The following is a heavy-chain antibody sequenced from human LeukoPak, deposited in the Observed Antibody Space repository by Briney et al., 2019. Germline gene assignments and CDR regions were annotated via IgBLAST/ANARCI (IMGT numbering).Heavy chain of an antibody. CDR1: GNSFGDYY. CDR3: ARDKGDYGDYYWFDP. D-gene: IGHD4-17*01. J-gene: IGHJ5*02. Sequence: SETLSLTCTVSGNSFGDYYWSWIRQPAGKGLEWIGRIYTSGSTTYNPSLKSRVTISVDTSKKQFSLKLRSVTAADTAVYYCARDKGDYGDYYWFDPWGQGTLVTVSS. CDR2: IYTSGST. V-gene: IGHV4-4*07.